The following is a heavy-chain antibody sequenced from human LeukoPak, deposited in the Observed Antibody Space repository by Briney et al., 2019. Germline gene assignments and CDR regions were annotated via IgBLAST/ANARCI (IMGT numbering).Heavy chain of an antibody. CDR1: GYTFTSYG. J-gene: IGHJ4*02. CDR3: ARDQYSSGWYRSAIDY. Sequence: ASVKVSCKASGYTFTSYGISWVRQAPGQGLEWMGWISAYNGNTNYAQKLQGRVTMTTDTSTSTAYMELRSLRSDGTAVYYCARDQYSSGWYRSAIDYWGQGTLVTVSS. V-gene: IGHV1-18*01. CDR2: ISAYNGNT. D-gene: IGHD6-19*01.